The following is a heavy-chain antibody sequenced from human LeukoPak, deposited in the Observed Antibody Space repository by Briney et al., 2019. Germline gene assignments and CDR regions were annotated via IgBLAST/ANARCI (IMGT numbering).Heavy chain of an antibody. D-gene: IGHD3-3*01. CDR3: ASSLSFPTWSGSPFYYYYYGMDV. CDR2: MNPNRGNT. Sequence: ASVKVSCKASGYTFASYDINWVRQATGQGLEWMGWMNPNRGNTGYAQRFQGRVTMTRNTSISTAYMELSSLRSEDTAVYYCASSLSFPTWSGSPFYYYYYGMDVWGQGTTVTVSS. CDR1: GYTFASYD. V-gene: IGHV1-8*01. J-gene: IGHJ6*02.